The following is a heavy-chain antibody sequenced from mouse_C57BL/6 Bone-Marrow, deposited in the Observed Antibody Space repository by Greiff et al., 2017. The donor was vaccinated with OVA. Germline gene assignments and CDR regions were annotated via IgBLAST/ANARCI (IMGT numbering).Heavy chain of an antibody. CDR1: GFTFSSYA. Sequence: EVQGVESGEGLVKPGGSLKLSCAASGFTFSSYAMSWVRQTPEKRLEWVAYISSGGDYIYYADTVKGRFTISRDNARNTLYLQMSSLKAEDTAMYYCTSAPYYCPVYFDDWGQGTTLTVSS. V-gene: IGHV5-9-1*02. D-gene: IGHD1-1*01. CDR3: TSAPYYCPVYFDD. J-gene: IGHJ2*01. CDR2: ISSGGDYI.